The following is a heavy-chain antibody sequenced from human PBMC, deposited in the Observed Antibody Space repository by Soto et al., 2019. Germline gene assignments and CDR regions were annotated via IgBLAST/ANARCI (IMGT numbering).Heavy chain of an antibody. V-gene: IGHV1-69*04. J-gene: IGHJ4*02. CDR3: ARDIVATSYFDY. D-gene: IGHD5-12*01. CDR2: IIPILGIA. CDR1: GGTFSSYT. Sequence: GASVKVSCKASGGTFSSYTISWVRQAPGQGLEWMGRIIPILGIANYAQKFQGRVTITADKSTSTAYMELSSLRSEDTAVYYCARDIVATSYFDYWGQGTLVTVSS.